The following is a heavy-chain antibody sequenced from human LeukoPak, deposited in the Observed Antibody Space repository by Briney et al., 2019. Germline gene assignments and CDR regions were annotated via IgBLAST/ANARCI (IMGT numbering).Heavy chain of an antibody. D-gene: IGHD3-22*01. CDR1: GYTFTSYD. J-gene: IGHJ2*01. Sequence: GASVKVSCKASGYTFTSYDIDWVRQATGQGLEWMGWMNPNSGNTGYAQKFQGRVTMTRNTSISTAYMELSSLRSEDTAVYYCARETYYYDRSGYYYGNFGWYFDLWGRGTLVTVSS. V-gene: IGHV1-8*01. CDR3: ARETYYYDRSGYYYGNFGWYFDL. CDR2: MNPNSGNT.